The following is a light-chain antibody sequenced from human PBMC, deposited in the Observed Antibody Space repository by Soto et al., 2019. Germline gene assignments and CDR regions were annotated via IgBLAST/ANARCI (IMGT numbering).Light chain of an antibody. CDR3: QQCGSSPWT. CDR2: AAS. Sequence: EIVLTQSPGTLSLSPGERATLSCRASQSVSSYYLAWYQQKPGQAPRLLIYAASSRATGIPDRFSGGGSGTDFTLNISRLETEDFAVYYCQQCGSSPWTFGQGTKVAIK. V-gene: IGKV3-20*01. CDR1: QSVSSYY. J-gene: IGKJ1*01.